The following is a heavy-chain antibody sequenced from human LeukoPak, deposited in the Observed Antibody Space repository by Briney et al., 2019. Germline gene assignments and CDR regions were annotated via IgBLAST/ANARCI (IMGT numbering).Heavy chain of an antibody. CDR2: IYYSGST. V-gene: IGHV4-59*08. CDR3: ARLQDGMDV. J-gene: IGHJ6*02. CDR1: GYSINNGYF. Sequence: SETLSLTCTVSGYSINNGYFWSWIRQPPGKGLEWIGYIYYSGSTNYNPSLKSRVTISVDTSKNQFSLKLSSVTAADTAVYYCARLQDGMDVWGQGTTVTVSS.